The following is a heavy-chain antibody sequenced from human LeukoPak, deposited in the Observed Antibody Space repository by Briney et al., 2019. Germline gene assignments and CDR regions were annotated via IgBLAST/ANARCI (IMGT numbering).Heavy chain of an antibody. CDR2: IYYSGST. Sequence: SETLSLTCTVSGGSISSSSYYWGWIRQPPGKGLEWIGSIYYSGSTNYNPSLKSRVTISVDTSKSQFSLKLSSVTAADTAVYYCARVFRVFRGVPDYWGQGTLVTVSS. CDR3: ARVFRVFRGVPDY. D-gene: IGHD3-10*01. J-gene: IGHJ4*02. V-gene: IGHV4-39*07. CDR1: GGSISSSSYY.